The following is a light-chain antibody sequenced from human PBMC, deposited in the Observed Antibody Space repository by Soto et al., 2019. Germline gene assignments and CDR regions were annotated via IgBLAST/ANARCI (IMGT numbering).Light chain of an antibody. CDR2: AAS. J-gene: IGKJ1*01. CDR1: QGISSY. V-gene: IGKV1-9*01. Sequence: DIQLTQSPSFLSASVGDRVTITCRASQGISSYLAWYQQKPGKAPKLMIYAASTLQSGVPSRFSGSGSGTEFTLTISSLQPEDFATCYCQQLNSYPSFGQGTKVEIK. CDR3: QQLNSYPS.